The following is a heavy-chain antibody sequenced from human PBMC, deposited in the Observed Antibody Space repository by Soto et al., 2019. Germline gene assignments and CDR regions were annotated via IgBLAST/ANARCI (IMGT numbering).Heavy chain of an antibody. Sequence: GGSLRLSCAASGFTFSSYGMHWVRQAPGKGLEWVAVISYDGSHKFYADSVEGRFTISRDNSKNTLYLQMNNLRAEDTAVYYCAKEKIVVVVGGMDVWGQGTTVTVSS. D-gene: IGHD2-15*01. CDR3: AKEKIVVVVGGMDV. CDR1: GFTFSSYG. J-gene: IGHJ6*02. V-gene: IGHV3-30*18. CDR2: ISYDGSHK.